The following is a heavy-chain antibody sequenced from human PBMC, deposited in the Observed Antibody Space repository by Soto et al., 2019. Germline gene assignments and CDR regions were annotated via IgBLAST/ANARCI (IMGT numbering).Heavy chain of an antibody. CDR3: ARTYYDILPRTHTYGMDV. D-gene: IGHD3-9*01. Sequence: SETLSLTCTVSGGSISSGGYYWSWIRQHPGKGLEWIGYIYYSGSTYYNPSLKSRVTISVDTSKNQFSLKLSSVTAADTAVYYCARTYYDILPRTHTYGMDVWGQGTTVTVSS. V-gene: IGHV4-31*03. CDR1: GGSISSGGYY. J-gene: IGHJ6*02. CDR2: IYYSGST.